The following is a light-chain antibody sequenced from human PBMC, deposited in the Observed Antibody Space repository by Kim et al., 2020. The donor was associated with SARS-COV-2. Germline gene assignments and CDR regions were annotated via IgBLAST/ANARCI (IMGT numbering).Light chain of an antibody. CDR3: QQYNSYPWT. Sequence: ASVGARVTITCRASQGISSWLAWYQQKPGNAPRLLIYEASSLEGGVPSRFSGSGSGTEFTLTISSLQPDDFATYYCQQYNSYPWTFGQGTKVDIK. V-gene: IGKV1-5*03. CDR2: EAS. CDR1: QGISSW. J-gene: IGKJ1*01.